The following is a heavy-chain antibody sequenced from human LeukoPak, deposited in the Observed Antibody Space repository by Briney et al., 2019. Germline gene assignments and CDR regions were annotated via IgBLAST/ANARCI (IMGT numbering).Heavy chain of an antibody. CDR3: AKDLYYYDSSGLLDY. J-gene: IGHJ4*02. CDR1: GFTFSSYA. CDR2: ISGSGGST. D-gene: IGHD3-22*01. V-gene: IGHV3-23*01. Sequence: PGGSLRLSCEASGFTFSSYAMSWVRQAPGKGLEWVSAISGSGGSTYYADSVKGRFTISRDNSKNTLYLQMNSLRAEDTAVYYCAKDLYYYDSSGLLDYWDQGTLVTVSS.